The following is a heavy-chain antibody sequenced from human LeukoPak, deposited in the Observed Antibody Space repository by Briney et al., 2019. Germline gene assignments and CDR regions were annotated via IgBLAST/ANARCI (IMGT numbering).Heavy chain of an antibody. CDR2: MFYTGST. D-gene: IGHD1-14*01. Sequence: PSETLSLTCAVSGGSISSGSYSWSWIRQPPGKGLEWIGYMFYTGSTYYNPSLKSRFTISVDTSKNQFSLMLSSVTAADTAVYYCARDTTRGYFDYWGQGTLVTVSS. J-gene: IGHJ4*02. CDR3: ARDTTRGYFDY. CDR1: GGSISSGSYS. V-gene: IGHV4-30-4*07.